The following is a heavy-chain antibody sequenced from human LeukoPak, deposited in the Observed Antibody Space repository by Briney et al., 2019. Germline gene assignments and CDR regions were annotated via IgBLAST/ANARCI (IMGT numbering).Heavy chain of an antibody. CDR2: IDPSDSYT. Sequence: GGSLRISSKGSGYSFTSYWITWVRQMPGKGPEWVGRIDPSDSYTNYSPSFQGHVTLSTDQTISTAYLQWSSLKASDTAMYYCASPQPDYDSSGYYHGAAFDIWGQGTMVTVSS. CDR3: ASPQPDYDSSGYYHGAAFDI. J-gene: IGHJ3*02. D-gene: IGHD3-22*01. V-gene: IGHV5-10-1*01. CDR1: GYSFTSYW.